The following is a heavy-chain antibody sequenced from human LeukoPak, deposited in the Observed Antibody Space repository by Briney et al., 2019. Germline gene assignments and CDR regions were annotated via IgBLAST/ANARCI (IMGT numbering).Heavy chain of an antibody. V-gene: IGHV3-30-3*01. D-gene: IGHD2-2*01. CDR1: GFTFNRYR. Sequence: GGSLRLSCAASGFTFNRYRMHWVRQAPGKGLEWVAVISYDGSNKYYADSVKGRFTISRDNSKNTLYLQMNSLRAEDTAVYYCARAMVVVVPAASYYFDYWGQGTLVTVSS. J-gene: IGHJ4*02. CDR3: ARAMVVVVPAASYYFDY. CDR2: ISYDGSNK.